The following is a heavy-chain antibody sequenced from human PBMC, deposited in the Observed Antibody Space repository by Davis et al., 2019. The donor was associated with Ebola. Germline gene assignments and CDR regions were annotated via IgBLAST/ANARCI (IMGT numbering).Heavy chain of an antibody. D-gene: IGHD1-26*01. J-gene: IGHJ3*02. Sequence: AASVKVSCKASGFILTNYAIHWVRQAPGQRLEWMGWISAYNGNTAYAQKLQGRVTMTTDTSTGTAYMELRSLRSDDTAVYFCARTSIVGTTTTASDIWGQGTMVTVSS. CDR3: ARTSIVGTTTTASDI. V-gene: IGHV1-18*01. CDR1: GFILTNYA. CDR2: ISAYNGNT.